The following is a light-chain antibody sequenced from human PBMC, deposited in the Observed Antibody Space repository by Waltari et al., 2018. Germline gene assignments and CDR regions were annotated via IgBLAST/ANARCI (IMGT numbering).Light chain of an antibody. Sequence: QSVLTQPPAVSGTPGQRVTISCSGSTATIGSNYVSWYPQVPGTAPKLLIYMNNQRPSGVPDRFSGSRSGTSASLAISGLRSEDEADYYCAAWDDRLTDVLFGGGTKLTVL. V-gene: IGLV1-47*01. CDR3: AAWDDRLTDVL. CDR1: TATIGSNY. J-gene: IGLJ2*01. CDR2: MNN.